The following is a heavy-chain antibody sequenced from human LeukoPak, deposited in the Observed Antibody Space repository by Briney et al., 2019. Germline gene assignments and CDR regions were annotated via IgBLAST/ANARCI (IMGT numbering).Heavy chain of an antibody. CDR3: ARRVTTVTEGAFDI. CDR1: GYTFYYYG. J-gene: IGHJ3*02. Sequence: ASVKVSCKASGYTFYYYGISWVRQAPGQGLEWMGWISVYNGNTNYAQKFQDRVSMTTDTSMSTAYMEVRSLRSDDTAVYFCARRVTTVTEGAFDIWGQGTTVTVSS. CDR2: ISVYNGNT. V-gene: IGHV1-18*01. D-gene: IGHD4-17*01.